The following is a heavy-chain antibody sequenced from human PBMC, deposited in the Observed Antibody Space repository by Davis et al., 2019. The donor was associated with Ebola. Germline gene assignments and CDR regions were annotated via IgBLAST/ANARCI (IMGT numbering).Heavy chain of an antibody. Sequence: ASVKVSCKASGYSFTDDGISRLRHAPGQGLEWMGWISTYNGNTNYAQKVQDRVTMTTDTSTSIAYMELRSLRSDDTAVYYCARDLGKTLADHADYWGQGTLVTVSS. CDR2: ISTYNGNT. J-gene: IGHJ4*02. CDR1: GYSFTDDG. D-gene: IGHD6-19*01. CDR3: ARDLGKTLADHADY. V-gene: IGHV1-18*01.